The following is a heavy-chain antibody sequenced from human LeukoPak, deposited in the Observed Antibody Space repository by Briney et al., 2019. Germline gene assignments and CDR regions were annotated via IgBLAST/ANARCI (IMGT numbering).Heavy chain of an antibody. V-gene: IGHV3-23*01. CDR2: ISGSSDLT. CDR3: VKEGFYFFDN. J-gene: IGHJ4*02. D-gene: IGHD2/OR15-2a*01. CDR1: GLSFSSYA. Sequence: PGGSLRLSCAASGLSFSSYAMSWVRQAPGKGLEWVSFISGSSDLTTYADSVKGRFTISRDNSKNALFLQMKSLRAGDTAVYYCVKEGFYFFDNWGPGILVTVSS.